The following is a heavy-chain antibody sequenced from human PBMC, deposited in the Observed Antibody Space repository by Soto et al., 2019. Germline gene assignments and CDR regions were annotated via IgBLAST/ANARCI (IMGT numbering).Heavy chain of an antibody. CDR3: AKNVPRTGHFDY. V-gene: IGHV4-39*01. Sequence: SETLSLTCSLSGASITSITYFWAWIRQPPGKGLEWVGSIYSSGKTHYKPSLKSPSTISVDTSSNQFSQQESSVTAANTAYYYWAKNVPRTGHFDYWGQGTVVTVSS. CDR2: IYSSGKT. J-gene: IGHJ4*02. CDR1: GASITSITYF.